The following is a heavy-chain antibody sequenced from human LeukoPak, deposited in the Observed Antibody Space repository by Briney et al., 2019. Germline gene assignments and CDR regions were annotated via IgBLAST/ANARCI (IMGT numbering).Heavy chain of an antibody. CDR1: GFTLSTYS. Sequence: GGSLRLSCAASGFTLSTYSMNWVRQAPGKGLEWVSSISSSSSYIYYADSVKGRFTISRDNAKNSMYLQMNSLRAEDTAVYYCARGEREYSYGYSDYWGQGTLVTVSS. J-gene: IGHJ4*02. D-gene: IGHD5-18*01. V-gene: IGHV3-21*01. CDR3: ARGEREYSYGYSDY. CDR2: ISSSSSYI.